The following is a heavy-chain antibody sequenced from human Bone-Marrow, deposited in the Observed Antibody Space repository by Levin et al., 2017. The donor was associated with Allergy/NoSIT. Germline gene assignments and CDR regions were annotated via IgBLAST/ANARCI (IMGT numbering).Heavy chain of an antibody. Sequence: SQTLSLTCTVSGYSISSGYYWGWIRQPPGKGLEWIGSIYHSGSTYYNPSLKSRVTISVDTSKNQFSLKLSSVTAADTAVYYCARAHPQYYDSSGYYYGYWGQGTLVTVSS. CDR2: IYHSGST. CDR3: ARAHPQYYDSSGYYYGY. V-gene: IGHV4-38-2*02. D-gene: IGHD3-22*01. J-gene: IGHJ4*02. CDR1: GYSISSGYY.